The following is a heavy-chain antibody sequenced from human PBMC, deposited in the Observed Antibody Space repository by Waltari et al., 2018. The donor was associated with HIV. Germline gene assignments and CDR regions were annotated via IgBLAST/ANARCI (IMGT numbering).Heavy chain of an antibody. Sequence: QVQLQESGPGLAKPSQTLSLTCTDPGGPISSSSYYWSWIRQPAGKGLEWIGRIYTSGSTNYNPSLKSRVTISVDTSKNQFSLKLSSVTAADTAVYYCARFTRAFDIWGQGTMVTVSS. D-gene: IGHD1-1*01. V-gene: IGHV4-61*02. J-gene: IGHJ3*02. CDR3: ARFTRAFDI. CDR2: IYTSGST. CDR1: GGPISSSSYY.